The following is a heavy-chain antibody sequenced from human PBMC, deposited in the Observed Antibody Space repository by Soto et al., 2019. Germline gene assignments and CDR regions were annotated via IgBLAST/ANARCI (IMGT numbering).Heavy chain of an antibody. CDR1: GFTFSTYS. D-gene: IGHD3-22*01. Sequence: EVQLVESGGGLVQPGGSLRLSCAASGFTFSTYSMNWARQAPGKGLEWVAYISSSSNAILYADSVKGRFTISRDNAKNSLYRQMNSLRDEDTAVYYCARDSSGYKSIDYWGQGTLVSVSS. CDR3: ARDSSGYKSIDY. V-gene: IGHV3-48*02. J-gene: IGHJ4*02. CDR2: ISSSSNAI.